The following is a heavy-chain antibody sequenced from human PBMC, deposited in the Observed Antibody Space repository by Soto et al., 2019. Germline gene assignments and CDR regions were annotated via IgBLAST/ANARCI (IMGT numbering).Heavy chain of an antibody. V-gene: IGHV4-59*01. CDR3: ARDGSGDSSGYYFPNWFDP. CDR2: IYYGGST. D-gene: IGHD3-22*01. Sequence: PSETLSLTCTVSGGSISSYYWSWIRQPPGKGLEWIGYIYYGGSTNYNPSLKSRVTISVDTSKNQFSLKLSSVTAADTAVYYCARDGSGDSSGYYFPNWFDPWGQGTLVTVSS. CDR1: GGSISSYY. J-gene: IGHJ5*02.